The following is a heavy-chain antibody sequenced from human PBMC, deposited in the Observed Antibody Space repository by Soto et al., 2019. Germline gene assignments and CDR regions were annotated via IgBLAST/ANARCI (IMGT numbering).Heavy chain of an antibody. J-gene: IGHJ6*02. CDR1: GGSISSSRCH. Sequence: PSETLSLTCTVSGGSISSSRCHWGWIRQPPGKGLEWIASIKYSGTTFYNPSLKSRVTLSVDTSKNQFALNLSSVTAADTAVYFCARLITMVRGVYYYGMDVWGQGTTVTVSS. D-gene: IGHD3-10*01. V-gene: IGHV4-39*06. CDR2: IKYSGTT. CDR3: ARLITMVRGVYYYGMDV.